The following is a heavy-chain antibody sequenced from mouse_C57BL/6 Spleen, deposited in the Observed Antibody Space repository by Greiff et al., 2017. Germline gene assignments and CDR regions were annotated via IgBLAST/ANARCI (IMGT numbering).Heavy chain of an antibody. D-gene: IGHD2-3*01. CDR3: ARYDGYYGY. CDR1: GYTFTSYW. V-gene: IGHV1-69*01. Sequence: QVQLQQPGAELVMPGASVKLSCKASGYTFTSYWMHWVKPRPGQGLEWIGEIDPSDSYTNYNQKFKGKSTFTVDKSSSTAYMQLSSLTSEDSAVYYCARYDGYYGYWGQGTTLTVSS. J-gene: IGHJ2*01. CDR2: IDPSDSYT.